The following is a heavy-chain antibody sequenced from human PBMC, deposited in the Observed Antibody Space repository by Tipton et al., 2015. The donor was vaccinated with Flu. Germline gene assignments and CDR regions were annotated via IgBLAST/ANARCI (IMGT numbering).Heavy chain of an antibody. CDR1: GYSFTSYW. J-gene: IGHJ5*02. Sequence: VQLVQSGAEVKKPGESLKISCKGSGYSFTSYWIGWVRQMPGKGLEWMGIIYPGDSDIRYSPSFQGQVTISADKSISTAYLQWSSLKASDTAMYYCARQVYCSSTSCYGRRGGLDPWGQGTLVTVSS. D-gene: IGHD2-2*01. V-gene: IGHV5-51*01. CDR3: ARQVYCSSTSCYGRRGGLDP. CDR2: IYPGDSDI.